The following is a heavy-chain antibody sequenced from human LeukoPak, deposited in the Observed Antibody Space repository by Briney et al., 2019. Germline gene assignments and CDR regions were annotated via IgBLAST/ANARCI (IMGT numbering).Heavy chain of an antibody. CDR2: IYHSGRS. Sequence: SETLSLTCNVSGASISDHYWTWIRQPPGKGLEWLAYIYHSGRSNLNPSFKSRLTISMDTSKNQFSLRLSSVTAADTAVYYCARGSNWFDSWGQGTLVTVSS. CDR3: ARGSNWFDS. V-gene: IGHV4-59*11. J-gene: IGHJ5*01. CDR1: GASISDHY.